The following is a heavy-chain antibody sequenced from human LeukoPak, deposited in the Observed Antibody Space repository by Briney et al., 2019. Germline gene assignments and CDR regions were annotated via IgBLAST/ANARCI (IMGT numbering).Heavy chain of an antibody. Sequence: GGSLRLSCAASGFTVSSNYMSWVRQAPGKGLEWVSVIYSGGSTYYADSVKGRFTISRDNSRNTLYLQMNSLRAEDTAVYYCAKESPYYSDRDYYFDHWGQGTLVTVSS. D-gene: IGHD3-22*01. V-gene: IGHV3-53*01. J-gene: IGHJ4*02. CDR1: GFTVSSNY. CDR3: AKESPYYSDRDYYFDH. CDR2: IYSGGST.